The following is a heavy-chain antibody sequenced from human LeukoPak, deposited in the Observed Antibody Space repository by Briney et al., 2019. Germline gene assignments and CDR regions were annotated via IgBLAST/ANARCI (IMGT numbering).Heavy chain of an antibody. CDR2: INHSGNT. CDR3: ARVGDYEPFFDN. D-gene: IGHD4-17*01. Sequence: SETLSLTCAVYGGTFSGYYWSWIRQPPGKGLEWIGEINHSGNTNYNPSLKSRVTISIDTSKNQFSLKLSSVTAADTAVYYCARVGDYEPFFDNWGQGTLVTVSS. V-gene: IGHV4-34*01. J-gene: IGHJ4*02. CDR1: GGTFSGYY.